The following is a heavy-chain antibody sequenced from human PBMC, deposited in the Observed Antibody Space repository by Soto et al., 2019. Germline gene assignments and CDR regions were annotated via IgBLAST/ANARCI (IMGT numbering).Heavy chain of an antibody. V-gene: IGHV3-30*18. D-gene: IGHD2-2*01. Sequence: QVQLVESGRGMVQPGRSLRLSCAASGFIFSNFAMHWVRQAPGKGLEWVALISHDGSNKYYADSVKGRFTISRDNSRSTVYLQMNSLKPEDTAIYYCAKGSYGLSPRPAIDYWGQGILLTVS. CDR2: ISHDGSNK. CDR1: GFIFSNFA. CDR3: AKGSYGLSPRPAIDY. J-gene: IGHJ4*02.